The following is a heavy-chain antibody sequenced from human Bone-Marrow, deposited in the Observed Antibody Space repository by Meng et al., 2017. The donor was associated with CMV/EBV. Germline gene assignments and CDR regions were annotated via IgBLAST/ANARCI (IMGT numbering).Heavy chain of an antibody. J-gene: IGHJ4*02. D-gene: IGHD3-22*01. CDR3: APETYYYGGSGYYPDY. Sequence: SGPTLVKPTQTLTLTCTFSGFSLSTGGVGVGWIRQPPGKALEWLALIYWNDDKRYSPSLKSRLTITKDNSKNQVVLTMTNMDTVDTATYYCAPETYYYGGSGYYPDYWGQGTLVTVSS. CDR1: GFSLSTGGVG. V-gene: IGHV2-5*01. CDR2: IYWNDDK.